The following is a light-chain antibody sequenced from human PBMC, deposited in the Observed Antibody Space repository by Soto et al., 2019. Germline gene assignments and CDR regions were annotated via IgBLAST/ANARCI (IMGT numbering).Light chain of an antibody. CDR3: XXXXXXXIT. J-gene: IGKJ5*01. V-gene: IGKV1-39*01. Sequence: IQLTQSPSSLSASVGDRVTITCRASQSISRYLNWYQQKPGKAPNLLIYVASSLQSEVPSRFSGSGSGTDFTLTITSLQPEDFATXXXXXXXXXXITFGQGTRREIK. CDR2: VAS. CDR1: QSISRY.